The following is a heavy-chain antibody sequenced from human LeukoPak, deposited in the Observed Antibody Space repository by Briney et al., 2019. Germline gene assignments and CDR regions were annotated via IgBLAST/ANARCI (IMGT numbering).Heavy chain of an antibody. CDR1: GCTFSSSA. Sequence: TGGSLRLSCAASGCTFSSSAMSWVRQAPGKGLEWVSAISGSGGSTYYADSVQGRFTISRDNSKNTLYLQMNSLRAEDPAVYYCAKVVGGSSWWVDYWGQGTLVTVSS. CDR2: ISGSGGST. V-gene: IGHV3-23*01. CDR3: AKVVGGSSWWVDY. J-gene: IGHJ4*02. D-gene: IGHD6-13*01.